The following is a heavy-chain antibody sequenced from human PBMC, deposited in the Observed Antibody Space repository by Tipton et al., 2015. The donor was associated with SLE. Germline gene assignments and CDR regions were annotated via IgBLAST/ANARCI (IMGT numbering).Heavy chain of an antibody. J-gene: IGHJ4*02. Sequence: GLVKPSQTLSLTCAISGDSVSSNSAAWNWIRQSPSRGLEWLGRTYYRSKWYNDYAVSVKSRITINPDTSKNQFSLRLNSVTAADTAVYYCARRDSADELLITVPGVGFDFWGQGVLVSVSS. D-gene: IGHD1-26*01. CDR3: ARRDSADELLITVPGVGFDF. CDR1: GDSVSSNSAA. V-gene: IGHV6-1*01. CDR2: TYYRSKWYN.